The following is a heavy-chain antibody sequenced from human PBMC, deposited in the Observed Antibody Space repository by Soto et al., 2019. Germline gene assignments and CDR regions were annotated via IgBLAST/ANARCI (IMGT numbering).Heavy chain of an antibody. CDR1: GFAFSSYA. CDR2: ISGSGGST. V-gene: IGHV3-23*01. Sequence: EVQLLESGGGLVQPGGSLRLSCAASGFAFSSYAMSWVRQAPGKGLEWVSAISGSGGSTYYADSVKGRFTISRDNSKNTLYLQINSLIDEDTSVYYCAKSSVAGPHVHVWCKGTTVTVSS. CDR3: AKSSVAGPHVHV. J-gene: IGHJ6*03. D-gene: IGHD6-19*01.